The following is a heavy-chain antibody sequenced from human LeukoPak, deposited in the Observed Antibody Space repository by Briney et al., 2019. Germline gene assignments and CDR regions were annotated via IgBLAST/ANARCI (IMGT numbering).Heavy chain of an antibody. Sequence: GGSLRLSCAASGFTFSTYGMSWVRQAPGKGLEWVSAISGNGGKTYYADSVKGRFTISRDNSKNTLYLQMNSLRADDRAVYYCAKDLNWGLDYWGQGTLVTVSS. D-gene: IGHD7-27*01. CDR3: AKDLNWGLDY. V-gene: IGHV3-23*01. CDR2: ISGNGGKT. CDR1: GFTFSTYG. J-gene: IGHJ4*02.